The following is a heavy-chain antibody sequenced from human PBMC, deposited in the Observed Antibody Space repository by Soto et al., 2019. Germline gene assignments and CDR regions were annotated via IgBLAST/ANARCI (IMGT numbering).Heavy chain of an antibody. Sequence: EVQLVESGGGLVQPGGSLRLSCAASGFTFSSYWMHWVRQAPGKGLVWVSRINSDGSSTSYADSVKGRFTISRDNAKNTLNLQMNSLRAEDTAVYYCARGGSLNWYFDLWGRGTLVTGSS. D-gene: IGHD1-26*01. CDR2: INSDGSST. V-gene: IGHV3-74*01. CDR3: ARGGSLNWYFDL. J-gene: IGHJ2*01. CDR1: GFTFSSYW.